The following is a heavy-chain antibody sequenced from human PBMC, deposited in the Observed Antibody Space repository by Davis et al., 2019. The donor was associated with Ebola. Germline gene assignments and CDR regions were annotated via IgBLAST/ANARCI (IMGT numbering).Heavy chain of an antibody. V-gene: IGHV3-73*01. CDR3: TTTLWCTPRTSCQGGDDY. J-gene: IGHJ4*02. CDR2: IRSKANSYAT. Sequence: GESLKISCAASGFTFSGSAMHWVRQASGKGLEWVGLIRSKANSYATAYAASVKGRFTISRDDSKNTACLQMNSLKTEDTAVYYCTTTLWCTPRTSCQGGDDYWGQGTLVTVSS. D-gene: IGHD2-2*01. CDR1: GFTFSGSA.